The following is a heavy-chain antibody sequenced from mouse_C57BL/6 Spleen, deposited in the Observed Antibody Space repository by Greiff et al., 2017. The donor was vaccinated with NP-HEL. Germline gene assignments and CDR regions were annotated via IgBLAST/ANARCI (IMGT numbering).Heavy chain of an antibody. V-gene: IGHV1-82*01. CDR1: GFAFSSSW. Sequence: QVQLMESGPELVKPGASVKISCKASGFAFSSSWMNWVKQRPGKGLEWIGRIYPGDGDTNYNGKFKGKATLTADKSASTAYMQLSSLTSEDSAVYFWARSWNYFDYWGQGTTLTVSS. CDR3: ARSWNYFDY. J-gene: IGHJ2*01. CDR2: IYPGDGDT.